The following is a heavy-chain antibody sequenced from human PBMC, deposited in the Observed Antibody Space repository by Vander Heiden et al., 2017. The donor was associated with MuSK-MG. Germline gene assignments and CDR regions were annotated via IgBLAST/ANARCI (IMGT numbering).Heavy chain of an antibody. CDR2: ISGGGGNT. Sequence: EVQLLESGGGLVQPGGSLRLSCAASGLTFSSYAMSWVRQAPGKGLEWVSAISGGGGNTYYADSVKGRFTISRDNSKNTLYLQMSSLRAEDTAVYYCTKEGPNYYDSSGYPTDWGQGTLVTVSS. V-gene: IGHV3-23*01. CDR1: GLTFSSYA. D-gene: IGHD3-22*01. J-gene: IGHJ4*02. CDR3: TKEGPNYYDSSGYPTD.